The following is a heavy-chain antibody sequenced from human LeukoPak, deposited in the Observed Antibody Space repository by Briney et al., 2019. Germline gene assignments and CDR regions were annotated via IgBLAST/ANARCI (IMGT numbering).Heavy chain of an antibody. CDR2: INPNSGGT. V-gene: IGHV1-2*02. J-gene: IGHJ4*02. CDR1: GYTFTGYY. Sequence: SVKVSCKASGYTFTGYYMHWVRQAPGQGLEWMGWINPNSGGTNYAQKFQGRVTMTRDTSISTAYMELSRLRSDDTAVYYCARRIAVAGTKYFDYWGQGTLVTVSS. CDR3: ARRIAVAGTKYFDY. D-gene: IGHD6-19*01.